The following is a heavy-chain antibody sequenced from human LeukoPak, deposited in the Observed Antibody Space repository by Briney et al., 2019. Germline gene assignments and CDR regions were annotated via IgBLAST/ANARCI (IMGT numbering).Heavy chain of an antibody. CDR2: ISSSSSYI. J-gene: IGHJ6*03. CDR3: AKIGRKYDFWTGFYEEEVDYMDV. V-gene: IGHV3-21*04. CDR1: GFTFSRYS. Sequence: GGPLRLSCAASGFTFSRYSMNWVRQAPGKGLEWVSCISSSSSYIYYANSVKGRFTISRDNAKNSLYLQMNSLRVEDTAVYYCAKIGRKYDFWTGFYEEEVDYMDVWGKGTTATVSS. D-gene: IGHD3-3*01.